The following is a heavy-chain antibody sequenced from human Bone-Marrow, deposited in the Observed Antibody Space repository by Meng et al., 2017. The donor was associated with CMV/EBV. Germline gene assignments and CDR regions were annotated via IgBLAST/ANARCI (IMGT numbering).Heavy chain of an antibody. J-gene: IGHJ6*02. Sequence: GESLKISCAASGFTFSSYWMHWVRQAPGKGLVWVSRINSDGSSTSYADSVKGRFTISRDNAKNTLYLQMNSLRAEDTAVYYRARKMRQFWSGGGGMDVWGQGTTVTVSS. CDR1: GFTFSSYW. D-gene: IGHD3-3*01. CDR3: ARKMRQFWSGGGGMDV. V-gene: IGHV3-74*01. CDR2: INSDGSST.